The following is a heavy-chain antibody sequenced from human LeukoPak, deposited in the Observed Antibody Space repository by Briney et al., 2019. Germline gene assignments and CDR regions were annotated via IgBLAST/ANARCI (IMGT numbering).Heavy chain of an antibody. CDR3: ASIAAAGMQGEDY. CDR2: ISYDGSNK. CDR1: TFTFSTYA. D-gene: IGHD6-13*01. Sequence: GGSLRLSCAASTFTFSTYAMHWVRQAPGKGLEWVAVISYDGSNKYYADSVKGRFTISRDNSKNTLYLQMNSLRAEDTAVYYCASIAAAGMQGEDYWGQGTLVTVSS. V-gene: IGHV3-30-3*01. J-gene: IGHJ4*02.